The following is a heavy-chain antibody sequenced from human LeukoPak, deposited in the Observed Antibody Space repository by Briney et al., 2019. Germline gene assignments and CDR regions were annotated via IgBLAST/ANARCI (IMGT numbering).Heavy chain of an antibody. J-gene: IGHJ4*02. CDR2: ISSSSSYI. CDR1: GFTFSSYS. V-gene: IGHV3-21*01. CDR3: ARDLGGDYFDY. D-gene: IGHD1-26*01. Sequence: PGGSLRLSCAASGFTFSSYSMNWVRQAPGKGLEWVSSISSSSSYIYYADSVRGRFTISRDNAKNSLYLQMNSLRAEDTAVYHCARDLGGDYFDYWGQGTLVTVSS.